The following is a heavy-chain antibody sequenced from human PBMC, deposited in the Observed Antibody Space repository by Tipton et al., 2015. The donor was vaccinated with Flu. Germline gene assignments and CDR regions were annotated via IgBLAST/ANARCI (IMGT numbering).Heavy chain of an antibody. CDR1: GGSISGYY. D-gene: IGHD3-10*01. J-gene: IGHJ5*02. CDR3: ARAYGSGVHWFDT. CDR2: VYYSGST. V-gene: IGHV4-59*01. Sequence: TLTLTCTVSGGSISGYYWSWIRQPPGKRLEWVGYVYYSGSTNYNPSLKSRLTMSLDTSKNQLSLRLSSVTAADTAVYYCARAYGSGVHWFDTWGQGTLVTVSS.